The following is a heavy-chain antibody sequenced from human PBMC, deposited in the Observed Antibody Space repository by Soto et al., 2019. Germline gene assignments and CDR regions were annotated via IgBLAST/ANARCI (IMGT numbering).Heavy chain of an antibody. D-gene: IGHD3-10*01. J-gene: IGHJ5*02. CDR3: AHSNLLLWFGELLVWFDP. Sequence: QITLKESGPTLVKPTQTLTLTCTFSGFSLSTSGVGVGWIRQPPGKALEWLALIYWDDDKRYSPSLKSRLTIPKDTSKTQVVLTMTNMDPVDTATYYCAHSNLLLWFGELLVWFDPWGQGTLVTVSS. V-gene: IGHV2-5*02. CDR1: GFSLSTSGVG. CDR2: IYWDDDK.